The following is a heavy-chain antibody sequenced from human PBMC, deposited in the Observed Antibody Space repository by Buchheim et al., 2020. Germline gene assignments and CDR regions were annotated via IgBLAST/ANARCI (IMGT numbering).Heavy chain of an antibody. Sequence: QVQLVESGGGVVQPGRSLRLSCAASGFTFSSYGMHWVRQAPGKGLEWLAIISYDGNNKYYADSVKSRFTISRDNSKTRLYLQMSSLRPEDTAVYYCAKARGEVGPTTLDYWGQGTL. CDR3: AKARGEVGPTTLDY. J-gene: IGHJ4*02. D-gene: IGHD1-26*01. V-gene: IGHV3-30*18. CDR2: ISYDGNNK. CDR1: GFTFSSYG.